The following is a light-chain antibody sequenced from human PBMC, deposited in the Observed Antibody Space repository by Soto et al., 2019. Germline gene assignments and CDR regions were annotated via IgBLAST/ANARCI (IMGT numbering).Light chain of an antibody. V-gene: IGLV3-21*04. J-gene: IGLJ1*01. CDR3: QVWDSSSDHDV. CDR2: YDS. CDR1: NIRSKS. Sequence: SYELIRPPSVSVAPGKTARITCGGNNIRSKSVHWYQQKPGQAPVVVIYYDSDRPSGIPERFSGSNSGNTATLTISRVEAGDEAEYYCQVWDSSSDHDVFGTGTKLTVL.